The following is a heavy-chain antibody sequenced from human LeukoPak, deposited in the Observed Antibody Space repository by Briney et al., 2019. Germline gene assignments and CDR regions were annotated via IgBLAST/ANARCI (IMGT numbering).Heavy chain of an antibody. Sequence: ASVKVSCKASGYTFTGYYMHWVRQAPGQGLEWMGWINPNSGGTNYAQKFQGRVTMTRDTPISTAYMELSRLRSDDTAVYYCARALVVPAATSYYYYGMDVWGQGTTVTVSS. D-gene: IGHD2-2*01. CDR3: ARALVVPAATSYYYYGMDV. V-gene: IGHV1-2*02. J-gene: IGHJ6*02. CDR1: GYTFTGYY. CDR2: INPNSGGT.